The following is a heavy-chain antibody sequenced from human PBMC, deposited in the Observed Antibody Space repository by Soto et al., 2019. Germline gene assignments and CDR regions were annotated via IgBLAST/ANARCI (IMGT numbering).Heavy chain of an antibody. CDR1: GFTFSSYA. Sequence: GGSLRLSCAASGFTFSSYAMSWIRQAPGKGLEWVSAISGSGGSTYYADSVKGRFTISRDNSKNTLYLQMNSLRAEDTAVYYCAKVDCSSTSCYASRAEFDPWGQGTLVTVSS. CDR2: ISGSGGST. CDR3: AKVDCSSTSCYASRAEFDP. V-gene: IGHV3-23*01. J-gene: IGHJ5*02. D-gene: IGHD2-2*01.